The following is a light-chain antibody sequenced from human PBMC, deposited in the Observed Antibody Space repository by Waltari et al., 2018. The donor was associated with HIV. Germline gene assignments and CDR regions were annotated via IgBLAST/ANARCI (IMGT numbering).Light chain of an antibody. V-gene: IGLV1-40*01. Sequence: QPVLTQPPSVSGAPGLGVTVSCTGSGSNIGAGYDVHWYQQLPGTAPKLLIYGNINRPSGVPDRFAASKSGTSASLAITVLQPEDEADYYCQSYDSSLSAWVFGGGTKLTVL. CDR3: QSYDSSLSAWV. J-gene: IGLJ3*02. CDR2: GNI. CDR1: GSNIGAGYD.